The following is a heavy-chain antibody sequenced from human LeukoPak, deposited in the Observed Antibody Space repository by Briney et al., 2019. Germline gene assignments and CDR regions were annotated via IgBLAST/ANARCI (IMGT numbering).Heavy chain of an antibody. D-gene: IGHD7-27*01. V-gene: IGHV4-30-2*01. CDR2: IYPRGST. CDR3: ARISPRAMGNYLDF. CDR1: GGSISSGSYS. Sequence: SETLSLTCAVSGGSISSGSYSWSWIRQPPGKGLEWIGHIYPRGSTYYNPSLKSRVILSLDKSANQFSLNLSSVTAADTAVYYCARISPRAMGNYLDFWGQGTLVTVSS. J-gene: IGHJ4*02.